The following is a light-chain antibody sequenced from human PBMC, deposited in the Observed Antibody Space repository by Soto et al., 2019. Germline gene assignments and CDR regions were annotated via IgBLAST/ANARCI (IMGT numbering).Light chain of an antibody. CDR1: SSDVGAYNY. CDR2: EVN. J-gene: IGLJ1*01. Sequence: QSVLTQPPSASGSPGQSVTISCTGTSSDVGAYNYVSWYQQHPGKVPKLVVYEVNKRPSGVPDRFSGSKSGNTASLTVAGLQGEDEADYYCTSYAGGNNVFGTGTKLTFL. CDR3: TSYAGGNNV. V-gene: IGLV2-8*01.